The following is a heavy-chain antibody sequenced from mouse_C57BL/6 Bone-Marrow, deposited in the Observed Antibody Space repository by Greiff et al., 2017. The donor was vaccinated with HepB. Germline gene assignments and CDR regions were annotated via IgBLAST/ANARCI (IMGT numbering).Heavy chain of an antibody. D-gene: IGHD1-1*01. V-gene: IGHV1-74*01. Sequence: QVQLQQPGAELVKPGASVKVSCKASGYTFTSYWMHWVKQRPGQGLEWIGRIHPSDSDTNYNQKFKGKATLTVDKSSSTAYMQLSSLTSEDSAVYYCAKHYYGSSYWYFDVWGTGTTVTVSS. CDR2: IHPSDSDT. J-gene: IGHJ1*03. CDR3: AKHYYGSSYWYFDV. CDR1: GYTFTSYW.